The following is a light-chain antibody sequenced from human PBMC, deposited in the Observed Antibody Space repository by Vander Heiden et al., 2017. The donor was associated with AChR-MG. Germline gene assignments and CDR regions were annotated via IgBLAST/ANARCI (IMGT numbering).Light chain of an antibody. CDR1: IDDIGGYTY. V-gene: IGLV2-14*01. Sequence: QSALTQPASVSGSPGQSITISCTGTIDDIGGYTYVSWFQQQPGNAPKLMIYGVTDRPSGVSDRFSGSKSGNTAYLTISGLQAEDEADYFCSSYWSSYTRDTAVVFGGGTKLTVL. CDR3: SSYWSSYTRDTAVV. CDR2: GVT. J-gene: IGLJ2*01.